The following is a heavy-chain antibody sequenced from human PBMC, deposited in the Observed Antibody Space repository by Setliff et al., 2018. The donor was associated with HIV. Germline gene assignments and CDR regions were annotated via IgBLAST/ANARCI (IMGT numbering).Heavy chain of an antibody. J-gene: IGHJ3*01. Sequence: LSLTCTVSGGSMNANHWSWIRQSPGKGPEWIAYVHVSGSTYFNPSLSSRVTISIDTSNNQFSLRLSSVTAADTAVYYCARTGYAFDVWGLGTMVTVSS. CDR2: VHVSGST. CDR3: ARTGYAFDV. V-gene: IGHV4-59*08. CDR1: GGSMNANH.